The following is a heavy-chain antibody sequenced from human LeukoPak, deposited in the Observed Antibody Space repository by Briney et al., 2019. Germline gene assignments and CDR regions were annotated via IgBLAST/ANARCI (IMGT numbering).Heavy chain of an antibody. J-gene: IGHJ1*01. CDR1: GFTFSNYW. V-gene: IGHV3-74*01. D-gene: IGHD3-22*01. Sequence: GGSLRLSCAASGFTFSNYWMHWVRQAPGKGLVWVSRIKSDGSTNYADSVKGRFTISRDNAENTVSLQMNSLRAEDTGVYFCARAPSEIGGYYPEYFRHWGQGTLVTVSS. CDR3: ARAPSEIGGYYPEYFRH. CDR2: IKSDGST.